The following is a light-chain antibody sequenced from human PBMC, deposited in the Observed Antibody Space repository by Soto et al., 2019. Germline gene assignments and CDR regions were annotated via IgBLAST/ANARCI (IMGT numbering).Light chain of an antibody. CDR1: NIGSKS. CDR2: DNT. J-gene: IGLJ2*01. CDR3: QVWDSGSDHVV. V-gene: IGLV3-21*02. Sequence: SYELTQPPSVSVAPGQTASITCGGNNIGSKSVHWSQQKPGQAPVLVVYDNTDRPSGIPERFSGSTSGNTATLTISRVEAGDGADYYCQVWDSGSDHVVFGGGTKLTVL.